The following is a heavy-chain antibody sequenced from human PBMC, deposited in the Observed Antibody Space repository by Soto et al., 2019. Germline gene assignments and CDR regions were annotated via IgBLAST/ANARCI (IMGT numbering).Heavy chain of an antibody. J-gene: IGHJ4*02. CDR3: EKGKTSGWYFFDY. V-gene: IGHV3-23*01. CDR2: ISGTGRST. Sequence: GGSLRLSCEASGFTFSDCAMSWVRQAPGKGLEWVSGISGTGRSTFYADSVKDRFTISRDNSKNTVYLQMTSLRAEDTAVYYCEKGKTSGWYFFDYWGQGTLVTVSS. CDR1: GFTFSDCA. D-gene: IGHD6-19*01.